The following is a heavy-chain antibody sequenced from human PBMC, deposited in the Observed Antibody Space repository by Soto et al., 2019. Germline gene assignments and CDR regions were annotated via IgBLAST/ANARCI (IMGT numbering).Heavy chain of an antibody. V-gene: IGHV3-30-3*01. D-gene: IGHD3-22*01. CDR1: AFTFSSYG. J-gene: IGHJ6*02. CDR3: ARDRLYESNTYDYNVGMDV. CDR2: ISYEGSDK. Sequence: QVQLVESGGGVVQPGRSLRLSCAASAFTFSSYGMHWIRQAPGKGLDWVAVISYEGSDKYYADSVKGRFTVSRDNSQKTLYLQMNSLRDDDTAVYYCARDRLYESNTYDYNVGMDVWGQGTTVTVAS.